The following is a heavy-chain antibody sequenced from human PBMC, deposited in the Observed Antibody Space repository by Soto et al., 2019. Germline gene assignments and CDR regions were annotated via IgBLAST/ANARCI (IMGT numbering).Heavy chain of an antibody. J-gene: IGHJ4*02. V-gene: IGHV4-59*01. CDR1: GGSISSYY. CDR3: ARAFNGYNYRYFDY. Sequence: SETLSLTCTVSGGSISSYYWSWIRQPPGKGLEWIGYIYYSGSTNYNPSLKSRVTISVDTSKNQFSLKLSSVTAADTAVYCCARAFNGYNYRYFDYWGQGTLVTVSS. CDR2: IYYSGST. D-gene: IGHD5-12*01.